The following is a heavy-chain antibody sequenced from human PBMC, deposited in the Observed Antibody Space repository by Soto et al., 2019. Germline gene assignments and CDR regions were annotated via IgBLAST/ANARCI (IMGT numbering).Heavy chain of an antibody. CDR1: GYNFFDYG. D-gene: IGHD1-26*01. CDR3: ARGRAVSSIGPLMV. CDR2: VSPKRGNT. J-gene: IGHJ1*01. V-gene: IGHV1-18*01. Sequence: QIQLVQSGAEVKKPGASVKVSCKASGYNFFDYGVSWVRQAPGQGIEWMGWVSPKRGNTDYARKVQSRVTMTTDTSTRTAYMEQRGLRSDDTAVYYCARGRAVSSIGPLMVWGQGTLVSVSS.